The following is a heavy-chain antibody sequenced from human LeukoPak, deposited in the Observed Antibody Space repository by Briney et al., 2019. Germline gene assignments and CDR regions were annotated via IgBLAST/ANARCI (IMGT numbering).Heavy chain of an antibody. V-gene: IGHV1-2*02. Sequence: ASVKVSCKASGYTFTGYYMHWVRQAPGQGLEWMGWINPNSGGTNYAQKFQGRVTMTRDTSISTAYMELSRLRSDDTAVYYCARNPRYSSGWDQIDYWGQGTLVTVSS. CDR1: GYTFTGYY. CDR3: ARNPRYSSGWDQIDY. J-gene: IGHJ4*02. CDR2: INPNSGGT. D-gene: IGHD6-19*01.